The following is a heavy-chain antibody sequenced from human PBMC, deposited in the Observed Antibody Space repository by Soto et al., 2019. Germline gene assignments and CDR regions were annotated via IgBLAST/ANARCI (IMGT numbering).Heavy chain of an antibody. J-gene: IGHJ5*02. CDR3: ARDRGTASTGFDP. D-gene: IGHD2-2*01. CDR1: GYTFTSYG. V-gene: IGHV1-18*01. CDR2: ISGYNGNT. Sequence: ASVKVSCKASGYTFTSYGITWVRQAPGQGLEWMGWISGYNGNTNSAQKLQGRVTMTTDTSASTAYMELRNLRSDDTAVYYCARDRGTASTGFDPWGQGTLVTVSS.